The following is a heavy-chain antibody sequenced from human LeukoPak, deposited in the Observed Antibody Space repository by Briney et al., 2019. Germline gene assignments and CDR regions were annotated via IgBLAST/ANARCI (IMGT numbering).Heavy chain of an antibody. V-gene: IGHV4-4*07. CDR3: ARAPLYVDV. CDR1: GGSASTYY. Sequence: PSETLSLTCTVSGGSASTYYWTWIRQPAGKGLEWIGRIYTTGSTTYNPSLKSRVTMSVDTSKNQFSLRLSSVTAADTAVYYCARAPLYVDVWGKGTTVTVSS. J-gene: IGHJ6*03. CDR2: IYTTGST.